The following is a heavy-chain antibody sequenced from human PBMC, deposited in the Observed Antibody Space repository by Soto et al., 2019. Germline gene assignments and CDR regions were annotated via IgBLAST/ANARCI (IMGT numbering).Heavy chain of an antibody. V-gene: IGHV4-59*01. CDR2: IYYSGST. J-gene: IGHJ4*02. Sequence: QVQLQESGPGLVKPSETLSLTCTVSGGSISSYYWSWIRQPPGKGLEWIGYIYYSGSTNYNPSLKSRVTISVDTSKNQFSLKLSSVTAADTAVYYCARVGSSSWYSGDFDYWGQGTLVTVSS. D-gene: IGHD6-13*01. CDR3: ARVGSSSWYSGDFDY. CDR1: GGSISSYY.